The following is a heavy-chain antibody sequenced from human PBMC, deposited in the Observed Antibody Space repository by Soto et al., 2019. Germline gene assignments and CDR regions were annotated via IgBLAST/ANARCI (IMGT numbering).Heavy chain of an antibody. CDR3: ARDPPGTGIAAAGHNWFDP. CDR2: IIPIFGTA. V-gene: IGHV1-69*13. D-gene: IGHD6-13*01. Sequence: GASVKVSCKASGGTFSSYAISWVRQAPGQGLEWMGGIIPIFGTANYAQKFQGRVTITADESTSTAYMELSSLRSEDTAVYYCARDPPGTGIAAAGHNWFDPWGQGTLVTVSS. J-gene: IGHJ5*02. CDR1: GGTFSSYA.